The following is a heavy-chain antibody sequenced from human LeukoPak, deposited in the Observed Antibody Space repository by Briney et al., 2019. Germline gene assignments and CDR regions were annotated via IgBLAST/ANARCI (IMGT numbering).Heavy chain of an antibody. CDR2: MNPNSGNT. D-gene: IGHD3-22*01. V-gene: IGHV1-8*01. J-gene: IGHJ4*02. CDR1: GYTFTSYD. CDR3: ARVRYYYDSSDY. Sequence: ALVKVSCKASGYTFTSYDINWVRQATGQGLEWMGWMNPNSGNTGYAQKFQGRVTMTRNTSISTAYMELSSLRSEDTAVYYCARVRYYYDSSDYWGQGTLVTVSS.